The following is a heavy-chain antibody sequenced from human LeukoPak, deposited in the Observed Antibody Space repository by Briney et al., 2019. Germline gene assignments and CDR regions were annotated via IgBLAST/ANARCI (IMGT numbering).Heavy chain of an antibody. CDR1: GGSFSGYY. CDR2: INHSGST. CDR3: ASSPKRREPYKGFDY. D-gene: IGHD1-26*01. J-gene: IGHJ4*02. V-gene: IGHV4-34*01. Sequence: SSETLSLTCAVYGGSFSGYYWSWIRQPPGKGLEWIGEINHSGSTNYNPSLKSRVTISVDTSKNQFSLKLSSVTAADTAVYYCASSPKRREPYKGFDYWGQGTLVTVSS.